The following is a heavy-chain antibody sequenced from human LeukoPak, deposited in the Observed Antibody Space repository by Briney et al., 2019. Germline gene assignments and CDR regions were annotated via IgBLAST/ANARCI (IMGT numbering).Heavy chain of an antibody. CDR2: IYYSGST. Sequence: PSETLSLTCTVSGGSISSYYWSWIRQPPGKGLEWIGYIYYSGSTNYNPSLKSRVTISVDTSKNQFSLKLSSVTAADTAVYYCASSDYGSVLFDYWGQGTLVTVSS. J-gene: IGHJ4*02. CDR3: ASSDYGSVLFDY. V-gene: IGHV4-59*01. CDR1: GGSISSYY. D-gene: IGHD4-17*01.